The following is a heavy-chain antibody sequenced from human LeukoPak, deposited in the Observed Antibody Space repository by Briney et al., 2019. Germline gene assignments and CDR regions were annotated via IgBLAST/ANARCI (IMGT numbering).Heavy chain of an antibody. J-gene: IGHJ2*01. V-gene: IGHV4-59*01. Sequence: SETLSLTCTVSGGSISSYYWSWIRQPPGKGLEWMGYISYSGSTNYNPSLKSRVTIPLDTSKNQVSLKLSSVTAADTAVYYCARDRGITVAGRGYWYFDLWGRGTLVTVSS. CDR2: ISYSGST. D-gene: IGHD6-19*01. CDR1: GGSISSYY. CDR3: ARDRGITVAGRGYWYFDL.